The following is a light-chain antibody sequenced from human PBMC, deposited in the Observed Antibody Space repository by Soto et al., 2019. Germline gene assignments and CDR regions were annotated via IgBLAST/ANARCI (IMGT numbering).Light chain of an antibody. V-gene: IGKV3-11*01. CDR2: DAS. CDR3: QQRNNWPPIT. Sequence: ENVLTQSPSTLSLSPEERATLSCRASQSVSSYLAWYQQKPGQAPRLLIYDASTRATGVPARFSGSGSGTDFTLTISSREPEDFALYYCQQRNNWPPITFGQGTRLEI. CDR1: QSVSSY. J-gene: IGKJ5*01.